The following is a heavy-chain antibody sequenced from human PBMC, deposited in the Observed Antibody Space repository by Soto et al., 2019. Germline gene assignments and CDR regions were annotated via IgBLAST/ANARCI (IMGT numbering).Heavy chain of an antibody. CDR3: ASFSRMTDGYY. V-gene: IGHV3-48*01. Sequence: EVHLVESGGGLVQPGGSLRLSCAASGFIFSSYAINWVRKAPGKGLEWVSYISGSGTTIYYADSVKGRFTISRDYAKNSLYLQMNSLRAEDTAVYYCASFSRMTDGYYWGQGTLVTVSS. CDR2: ISGSGTTI. J-gene: IGHJ4*02. D-gene: IGHD3-22*01. CDR1: GFIFSSYA.